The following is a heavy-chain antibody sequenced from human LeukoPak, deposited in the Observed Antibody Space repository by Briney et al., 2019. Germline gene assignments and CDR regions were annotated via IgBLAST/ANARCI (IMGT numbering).Heavy chain of an antibody. D-gene: IGHD4-17*01. J-gene: IGHJ4*02. V-gene: IGHV3-23*01. CDR3: ARDFGDYGIDY. Sequence: GGSLRLSCAASGFTFSSYAMSWVRQAPGKGLEWVSAISGSGGSTYYADSVKGRFTISRDNSKNTLYLQMNSLKFEDTAIYYCARDFGDYGIDYWGRGTLVTVSS. CDR1: GFTFSSYA. CDR2: ISGSGGST.